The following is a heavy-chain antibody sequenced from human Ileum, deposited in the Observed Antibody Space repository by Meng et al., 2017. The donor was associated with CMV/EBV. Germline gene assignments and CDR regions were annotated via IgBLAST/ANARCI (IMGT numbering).Heavy chain of an antibody. V-gene: IGHV4-39*07. Sequence: GSLRLSCTVSGGSISSSSYYWGWIRQPPGKGLEWIGSIYYSGSTYYNPSLKSRVTISVDTSKNQFSLKLSSVTAADTGVYYCARGRSRSGTGYLDPWGQGTLVTVSS. J-gene: IGHJ5*02. CDR1: GGSISSSSYY. D-gene: IGHD3/OR15-3a*01. CDR3: ARGRSRSGTGYLDP. CDR2: IYYSGST.